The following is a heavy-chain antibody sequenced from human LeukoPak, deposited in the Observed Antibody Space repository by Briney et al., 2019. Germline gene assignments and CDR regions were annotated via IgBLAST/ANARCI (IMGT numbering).Heavy chain of an antibody. CDR3: ARESGGRYFDWLIPDGFRGKGNFDY. D-gene: IGHD3-9*01. Sequence: ALVTVSFKASGYTFTNYDINWVGQAAGQGGEGMGWMNPNSGKTGYEQKFQGRVTITRNTAISKDYMEVRSQRCEDKAVYYCARESGGRYFDWLIPDGFRGKGNFDYWGQGTLVTVSS. CDR2: MNPNSGKT. CDR1: GYTFTNYD. V-gene: IGHV1-8*01. J-gene: IGHJ4*02.